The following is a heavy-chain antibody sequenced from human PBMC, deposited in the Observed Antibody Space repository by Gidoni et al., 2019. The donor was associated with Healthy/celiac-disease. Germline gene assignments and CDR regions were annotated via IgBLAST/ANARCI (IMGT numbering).Heavy chain of an antibody. Sequence: EVQLVESGGGLVQPGRSLRLSCAASGFTFDAYAMHWVRQAPGKGLGGVSGISWNSGSIGYADSVKGRFTIARDNAKNSLYLQMNSLRAEDTALYYCAKVHYYGMDVWGQGTTVTVSS. CDR2: ISWNSGSI. CDR1: GFTFDAYA. J-gene: IGHJ6*02. CDR3: AKVHYYGMDV. V-gene: IGHV3-9*01.